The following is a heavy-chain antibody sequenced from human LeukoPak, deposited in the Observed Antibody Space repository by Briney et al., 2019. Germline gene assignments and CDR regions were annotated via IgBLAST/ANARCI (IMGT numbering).Heavy chain of an antibody. D-gene: IGHD3-22*01. CDR3: ARGYVCGYDSSGYCYFDY. CDR1: GDSVSSNSAA. V-gene: IGHV6-1*01. J-gene: IGHJ4*02. Sequence: PSQTLSLTCAISGDSVSSNSAAWNWIRQSPSRGLEWLGRTYYRAKWYNDYAVSVKSRIPINPDTSKNQFSLQLNSVTPEDTAVYYCARGYVCGYDSSGYCYFDYWGQGTLVTVSS. CDR2: TYYRAKWYN.